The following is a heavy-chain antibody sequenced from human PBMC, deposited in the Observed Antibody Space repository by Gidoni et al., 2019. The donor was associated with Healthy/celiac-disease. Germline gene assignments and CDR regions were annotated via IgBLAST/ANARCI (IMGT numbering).Heavy chain of an antibody. D-gene: IGHD1-26*01. V-gene: IGHV3-30*02. CDR3: AKDVGWKELLLRAFDI. CDR1: GFTFSSYG. Sequence: QVQLVESGGGVVQPGGSLRLSCAASGFTFSSYGMHWVRQAPGQGLEWVAFIRYDGSNKYYADSVKGRFTISRDNSKNTLYLQMNSLRAEDTAVYYCAKDVGWKELLLRAFDIWGQGTMVTVSS. CDR2: IRYDGSNK. J-gene: IGHJ3*02.